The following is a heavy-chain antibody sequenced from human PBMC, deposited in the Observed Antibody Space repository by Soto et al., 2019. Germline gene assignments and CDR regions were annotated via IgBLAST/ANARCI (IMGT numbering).Heavy chain of an antibody. J-gene: IGHJ4*02. CDR2: IYYSGST. Sequence: SETLSLTCTVSGGSISSSSYYWGWIRQPPGKGLEWIGSIYYSGSTYYNPSLKSRVTISVDTSKNQFSLKLSSGTAADTAVYYCARLTISSSPWYFDYWGQGTLVTVSS. CDR3: ARLTISSSPWYFDY. D-gene: IGHD6-6*01. V-gene: IGHV4-39*01. CDR1: GGSISSSSYY.